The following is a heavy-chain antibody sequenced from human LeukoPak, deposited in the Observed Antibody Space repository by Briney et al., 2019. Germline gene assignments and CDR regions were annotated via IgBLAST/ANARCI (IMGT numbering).Heavy chain of an antibody. Sequence: ETLSLTCTVSGGSISSSSYYWGWIRQPPGKGLEWIGSIYYSGSTYYNPSLKSRVTISVDTSKNQFSLKLSSVTAADTAVYFCARGPYSYDSSGAFDIWGQGTMVTVSS. CDR2: IYYSGST. CDR3: ARGPYSYDSSGAFDI. CDR1: GGSISSSSYY. V-gene: IGHV4-39*01. J-gene: IGHJ3*02. D-gene: IGHD3-22*01.